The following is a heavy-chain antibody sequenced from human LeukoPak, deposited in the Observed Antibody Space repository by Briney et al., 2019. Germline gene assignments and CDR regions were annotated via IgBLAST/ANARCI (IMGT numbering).Heavy chain of an antibody. Sequence: ASVKVSCKTSGYTFTNYDINWVRQATGQGLEWMGWMNPNSGNTGYAQKFQGRVTITRDTSISTAYMELSSLRSEDTAVYYCARGGTMIVTDFDYWGQGTLVTVSS. D-gene: IGHD3-22*01. J-gene: IGHJ4*02. CDR3: ARGGTMIVTDFDY. CDR2: MNPNSGNT. V-gene: IGHV1-8*03. CDR1: GYTFTNYD.